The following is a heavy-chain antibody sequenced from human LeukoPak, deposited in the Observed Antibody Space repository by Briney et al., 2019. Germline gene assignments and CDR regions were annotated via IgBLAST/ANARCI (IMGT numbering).Heavy chain of an antibody. CDR2: RYYTGSA. CDR1: DGPMISYY. Sequence: SETLSLTCTVSDGPMISYYWSWIRQPPGKGLEWIGYRYYTGSANYNPSLKSRVSISIDESKNQFSLRLMSVTAADTAVYYCARAGAYDFAFDSWGQGSLVTVSS. J-gene: IGHJ4*02. D-gene: IGHD3-3*01. V-gene: IGHV4-59*01. CDR3: ARAGAYDFAFDS.